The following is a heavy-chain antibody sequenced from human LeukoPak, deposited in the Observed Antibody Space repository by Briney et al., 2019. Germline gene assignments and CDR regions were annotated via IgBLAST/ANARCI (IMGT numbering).Heavy chain of an antibody. D-gene: IGHD5-12*01. Sequence: GALRLSCAASGFTFSDYYMSWIRQAPGKGLEWVSYISSSGSTIYYADSVKGRFTISRDDAKNSLYVQMNSLRDEDTAVYYCARVGYSGWNLEYWGQGTLVTVSS. V-gene: IGHV3-11*04. CDR3: ARVGYSGWNLEY. J-gene: IGHJ4*02. CDR2: ISSSGSTI. CDR1: GFTFSDYY.